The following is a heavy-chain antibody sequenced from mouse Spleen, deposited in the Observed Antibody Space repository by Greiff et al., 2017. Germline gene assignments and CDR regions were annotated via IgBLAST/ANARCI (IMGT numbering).Heavy chain of an antibody. Sequence: VQLQQSGAELVRPGASVKLSCTASGFNIKDDYMHWVKQRPEQGLEWIGWIDPENGDTEYASKFQGKATITADTSSNTAYLQLSSLTSEDTAVYYCTTGNGNFDYWGQGTTLTVSS. CDR2: IDPENGDT. CDR1: GFNIKDDY. CDR3: TTGNGNFDY. D-gene: IGHD2-1*01. V-gene: IGHV14-4*01. J-gene: IGHJ2*01.